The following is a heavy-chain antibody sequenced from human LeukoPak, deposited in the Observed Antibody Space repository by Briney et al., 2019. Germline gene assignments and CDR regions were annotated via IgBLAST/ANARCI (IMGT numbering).Heavy chain of an antibody. D-gene: IGHD2-2*01. J-gene: IGHJ6*02. CDR3: ARDWGSTSTFPSYYYYYGMDV. CDR2: MSYDGSNK. Sequence: QPGGSLRLSCAASGFTFSSYAMHWVRQAPGKGLEWVAVMSYDGSNKYYADSVKGRFTISRDNSKNTLYLQMNSLRAEDTAVYYCARDWGSTSTFPSYYYYYGMDVWGQGTTVTVSS. CDR1: GFTFSSYA. V-gene: IGHV3-30*04.